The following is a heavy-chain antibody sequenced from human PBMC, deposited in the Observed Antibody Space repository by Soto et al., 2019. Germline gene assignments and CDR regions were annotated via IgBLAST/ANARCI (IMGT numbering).Heavy chain of an antibody. D-gene: IGHD6-13*01. V-gene: IGHV1-69*13. J-gene: IGHJ4*02. CDR1: GGTFSSYR. CDR3: VRDSGAKLSSS. Sequence: SVKVSCKASGGTFSSYRINWVRQAPGQGLEWVGGIVPIYQTADYAQKFQGRVTITADESARTSYMELRSLKSQDTAVYYCVRDSGAKLSSSWGQGTLVTVSS. CDR2: IVPIYQTA.